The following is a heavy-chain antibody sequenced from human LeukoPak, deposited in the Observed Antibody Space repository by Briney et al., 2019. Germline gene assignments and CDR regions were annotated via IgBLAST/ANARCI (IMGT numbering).Heavy chain of an antibody. CDR3: AKDTAEWDYYYYYMDV. J-gene: IGHJ6*03. CDR2: ISYDGSNK. CDR1: GFTFSSYG. V-gene: IGHV3-30*18. Sequence: GRSLRLSCAASGFTFSSYGMHWVRQAPGKGLEWVAVISYDGSNKYYADSVKGRFTISRDNSKNTLYLQMNSLRAEDTAVYYCAKDTAEWDYYYYYMDVWGKGTTVTVSS. D-gene: IGHD1-26*01.